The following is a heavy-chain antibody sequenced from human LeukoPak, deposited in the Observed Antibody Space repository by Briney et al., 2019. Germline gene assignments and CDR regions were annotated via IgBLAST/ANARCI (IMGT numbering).Heavy chain of an antibody. V-gene: IGHV3-53*01. CDR1: GITVSSNY. Sequence: GGSLRLSCAASGITVSSNYMNGGRQAPGKGLEWVSVIYSGGSTYYADSVKGRFTISRDNSKNTVYLQMNSLRAEDTAVYYCARDLAHTQSFDIWGRGTMVTVSS. CDR2: IYSGGST. CDR3: ARDLAHTQSFDI. D-gene: IGHD2-2*02. J-gene: IGHJ3*02.